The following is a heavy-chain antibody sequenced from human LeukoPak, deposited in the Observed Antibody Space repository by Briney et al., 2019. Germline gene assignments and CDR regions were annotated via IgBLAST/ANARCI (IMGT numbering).Heavy chain of an antibody. V-gene: IGHV1-18*01. CDR3: ARDPSGNYVHSFDY. CDR2: ISAYNGNT. CDR1: GYTFTSYG. J-gene: IGHJ4*02. Sequence: ASVKVSCKASGYTFTSYGISWVRQAPGQGLEWMGWISAYNGNTNYAQKLQGRVTMTTDTSTSTDYMELRSLRSDDTAVYYCARDPSGNYVHSFDYWGQGTLVTVSS. D-gene: IGHD1-7*01.